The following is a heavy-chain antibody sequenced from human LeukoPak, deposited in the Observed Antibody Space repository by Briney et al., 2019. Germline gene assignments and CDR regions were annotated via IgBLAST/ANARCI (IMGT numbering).Heavy chain of an antibody. CDR1: GGSISSSNW. V-gene: IGHV4-4*02. J-gene: IGHJ3*02. D-gene: IGHD2-2*01. Sequence: PSGTLSLTFAVSGGSISSSNWWRWVRQPPGKGLEWIGEIYHSGSTNYNPSLKSRVTISVDKSKNQFSLKLSSVTAADTAVYYCASLYCSSTSCYVGAFDIWGQGTMVTVSS. CDR2: IYHSGST. CDR3: ASLYCSSTSCYVGAFDI.